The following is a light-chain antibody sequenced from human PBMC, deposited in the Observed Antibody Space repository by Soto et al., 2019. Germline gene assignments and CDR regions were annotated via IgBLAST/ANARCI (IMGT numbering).Light chain of an antibody. V-gene: IGKV1-5*03. CDR3: QHYKSYPWT. J-gene: IGKJ1*01. CDR2: KAS. Sequence: DIQMTQSPSTMSASVGDRVTITCRASQSIDSWLAWYQQKPGKAPKFLMYKASNLESGVPSRFSGSGSETEFTLTISRLQPDDFAIYYCQHYKSYPWTFGQGTKVELK. CDR1: QSIDSW.